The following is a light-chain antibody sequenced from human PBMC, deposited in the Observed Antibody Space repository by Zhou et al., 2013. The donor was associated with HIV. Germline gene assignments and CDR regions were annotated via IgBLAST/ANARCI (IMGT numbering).Light chain of an antibody. CDR2: AAS. Sequence: DIQMTQSPSSLSASVGDRVTITCRASQSISSYLNWYQQRPGKAPKLLIYAASSLQGGVPSRFSGSGSGTDFTLTISSLQPEDFATYYCQQANSFPFTFGGGTKVEIK. CDR3: QQANSFPFT. J-gene: IGKJ4*01. V-gene: IGKV1-39*01. CDR1: QSISSY.